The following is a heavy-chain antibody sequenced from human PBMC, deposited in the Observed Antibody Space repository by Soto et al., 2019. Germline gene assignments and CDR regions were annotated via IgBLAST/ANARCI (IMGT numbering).Heavy chain of an antibody. CDR2: MGYDGYT. Sequence: QVQLQESGPGLVKPSETLSLTCTISGGPMSNYYCSWFRQPPGQGLEWIGYMGYDGYTSYNPALSSRGTTSLDTSKHHFSLRLRSVTDADTALYYCARQGFGPLHGLVDVWGQGTTVTVSS. D-gene: IGHD3-10*01. V-gene: IGHV4-59*08. CDR1: GGPMSNYY. CDR3: ARQGFGPLHGLVDV. J-gene: IGHJ6*02.